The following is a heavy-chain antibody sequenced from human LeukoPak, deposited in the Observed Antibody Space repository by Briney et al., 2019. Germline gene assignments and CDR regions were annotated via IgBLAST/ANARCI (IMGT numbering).Heavy chain of an antibody. D-gene: IGHD6-19*01. Sequence: ASVNVSCKASGYTFTVYYIHWVRQAPGQGLEWMGRINPNSGGADYAQKFQGRVSMTRDTSISTAYMELSSLRSDDTAVYYCARGPRLDSSGWYYGAFDIWGQGTMVTVS. CDR1: GYTFTVYY. V-gene: IGHV1-2*06. J-gene: IGHJ3*02. CDR3: ARGPRLDSSGWYYGAFDI. CDR2: INPNSGGA.